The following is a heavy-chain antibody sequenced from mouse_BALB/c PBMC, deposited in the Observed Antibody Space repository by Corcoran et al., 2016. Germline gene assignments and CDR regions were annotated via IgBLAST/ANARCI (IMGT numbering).Heavy chain of an antibody. CDR3: ARDFYGYGVLDY. V-gene: IGHV3-6*02. D-gene: IGHD2-2*01. Sequence: VQLQESGPGLVKPSQSLSLACSVTGYSITSGYYWNWIRQLPGKKLEWMGYINYNGKTIYNPSLKNPISITRDTSKNQFFLKLNSVTTEDTATYYCARDFYGYGVLDYWGQGTTLTVSS. CDR2: INYNGKT. J-gene: IGHJ2*01. CDR1: GYSITSGYY.